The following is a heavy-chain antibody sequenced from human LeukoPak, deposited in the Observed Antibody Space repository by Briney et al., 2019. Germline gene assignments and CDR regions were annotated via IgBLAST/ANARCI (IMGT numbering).Heavy chain of an antibody. CDR1: GVSVSNNIAT. Sequence: SQTLSLTCAISGVSVSNNIATWNWVRQSPSRGLEWLGRTYYRSRWGNDYAISVKGRITINPDTSRNQFSLQLNSVTPEDTAVYYCVRDSDDYYWALDFWGQGTLVTVSS. V-gene: IGHV6-1*01. J-gene: IGHJ4*02. D-gene: IGHD3-10*01. CDR2: TYYRSRWGN. CDR3: VRDSDDYYWALDF.